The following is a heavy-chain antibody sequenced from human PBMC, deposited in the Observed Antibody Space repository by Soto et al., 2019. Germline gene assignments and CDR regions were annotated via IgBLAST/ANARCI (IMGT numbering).Heavy chain of an antibody. D-gene: IGHD1-26*01. V-gene: IGHV3-11*01. J-gene: IGHJ4*02. CDR3: ARDLLGPIDY. CDR2: ISSSATSI. Sequence: SLRLSCAASGFTFSAYYMSWIRQAPGKGLEWVSYISSSATSIYYADSVKGRFTISRDNAKNSLYLQMNSLRADDTAVYYCARDLLGPIDYWGQGTLVTVSS. CDR1: GFTFSAYY.